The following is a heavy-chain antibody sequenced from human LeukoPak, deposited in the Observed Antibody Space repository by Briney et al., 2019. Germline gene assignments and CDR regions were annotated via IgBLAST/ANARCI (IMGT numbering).Heavy chain of an antibody. CDR3: TTEAGDD. CDR2: IKSKTDGGTT. CDR1: GFTFGNAW. J-gene: IGHJ4*02. V-gene: IGHV3-15*01. Sequence: PGGSLRLSCAASGFTFGNAWMSWVRQAPGKGLEWVGHIKSKTDGGTTDYAAPVKGRFTISRDDSKNTLYLQMDSLKTEDTAVYYCTTEAGDDWGQGTLVTVSS. D-gene: IGHD5-24*01.